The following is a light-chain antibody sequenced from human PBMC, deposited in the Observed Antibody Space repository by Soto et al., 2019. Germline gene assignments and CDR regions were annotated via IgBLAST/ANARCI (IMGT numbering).Light chain of an antibody. CDR2: DVS. Sequence: QSALTQPRSVSGSPGQSVTVSCIGTSSDVGGYNSVSWYQHHPGKAPKLMIYDVSERPSGVPDRFSGSKSGNTASLTISGLQAEDEADYYCAAWDDTLNAWVFGGGTKLTVL. CDR1: SSDVGGYNS. J-gene: IGLJ3*02. CDR3: AAWDDTLNAWV. V-gene: IGLV2-11*01.